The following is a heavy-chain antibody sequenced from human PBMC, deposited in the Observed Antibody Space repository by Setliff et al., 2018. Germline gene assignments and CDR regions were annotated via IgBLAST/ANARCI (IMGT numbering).Heavy chain of an antibody. CDR2: INHSGST. Sequence: LSLTCAVSRYSIISDYYWGWIRQPPGKGLEWIGTINHSGSTYYNPSLKSRVTISVDTSKNHFSLKLTSVTAADTAVYYCIRDQTVGTSLDWGQGTLVTVSS. CDR1: RYSIISDYY. CDR3: IRDQTVGTSLD. V-gene: IGHV4-38-2*02. D-gene: IGHD1-26*01. J-gene: IGHJ4*02.